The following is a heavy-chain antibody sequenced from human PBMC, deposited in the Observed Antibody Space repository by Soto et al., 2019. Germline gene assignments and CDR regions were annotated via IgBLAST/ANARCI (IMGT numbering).Heavy chain of an antibody. D-gene: IGHD3-9*01. CDR1: GFTFSTYG. Sequence: GGSLRLSCAASGFTFSTYGMHWVPQAPGKGLEWVALIWSDGSNKYYADSVKGRFTISRDNSKKTLYLQMNSLRAEDTAVYDCVWVFDPYYFACWGQRTTVPVAS. CDR2: IWSDGSNK. CDR3: VWVFDPYYFAC. J-gene: IGHJ4*02. V-gene: IGHV3-33*01.